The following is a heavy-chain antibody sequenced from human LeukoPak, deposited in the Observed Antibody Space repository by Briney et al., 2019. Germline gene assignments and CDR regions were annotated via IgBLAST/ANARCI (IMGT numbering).Heavy chain of an antibody. Sequence: SETLSLTCTVSGGSISINSYGWGWIRQTPGKGLEWIVSSYYSGSTYYSPALKSRFTMSVNTAKNQFSRKRSPVTAALTAIYYCARPSVNPDGYSLGWFDPWGQGTLVAVSS. D-gene: IGHD5-24*01. V-gene: IGHV4-39*01. CDR1: GGSISINSYG. J-gene: IGHJ5*02. CDR3: ARPSVNPDGYSLGWFDP. CDR2: SYYSGST.